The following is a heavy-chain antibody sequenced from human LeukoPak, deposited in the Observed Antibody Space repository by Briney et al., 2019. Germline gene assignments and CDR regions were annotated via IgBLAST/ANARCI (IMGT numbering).Heavy chain of an antibody. V-gene: IGHV3-33*01. CDR3: ARARGVSTGYRPIDY. CDR2: IWYDGSNK. D-gene: IGHD3-22*01. J-gene: IGHJ4*02. CDR1: GFTFSTSG. Sequence: GGSLRLSCAASGFTFSTSGMHWVRQAPGKGLEWVAVIWYDGSNKHYAESVKGRFSISRDNSKSTLYLQMNSLRAEDTAVYYCARARGVSTGYRPIDYWGQGTLVTVCS.